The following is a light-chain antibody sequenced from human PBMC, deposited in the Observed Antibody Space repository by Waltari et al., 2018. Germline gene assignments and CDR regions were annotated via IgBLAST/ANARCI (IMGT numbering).Light chain of an antibody. V-gene: IGLV2-14*03. Sequence: QSALTQPASVSGSPGQSISISCTGTSSDVGGYNFVSWYQQHPGKAPQLMIYDVANRPSGVSNRFSGSSSGNTASLTISWLQAEHEADYYCSSYTSSSTRVFGTGTKVTVL. CDR2: DVA. CDR3: SSYTSSSTRV. J-gene: IGLJ1*01. CDR1: SSDVGGYNF.